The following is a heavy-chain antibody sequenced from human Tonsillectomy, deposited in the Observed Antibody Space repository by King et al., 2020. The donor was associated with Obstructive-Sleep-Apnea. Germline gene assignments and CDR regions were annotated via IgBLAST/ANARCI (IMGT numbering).Heavy chain of an antibody. CDR3: ARVPLSYYGSGSNWYFDL. CDR2: INHSGST. D-gene: IGHD3-10*01. Sequence: VQLQQWGAGLLKPSEILSLTCAVYGGSFSDYYWSWIRQPPGMGLEWIGEINHSGSTSYSPSLTSRPTISVDTSKNQFSLKLSSVTAADTAVYYCARVPLSYYGSGSNWYFDLWGRGTLVTVSS. V-gene: IGHV4-34*01. CDR1: GGSFSDYY. J-gene: IGHJ2*01.